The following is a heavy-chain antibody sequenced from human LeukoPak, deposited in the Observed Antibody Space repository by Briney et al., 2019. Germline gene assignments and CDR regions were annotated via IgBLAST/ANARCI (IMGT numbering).Heavy chain of an antibody. Sequence: GGSLRLSCAASGFTFSSYDMYWVRQAPGKGLEWVAVISYDGNNKYYADSVKGRFTISRDDSKNALSLQMNSLRAEDTAVYYCARGAPERISSSTNYYFDYWGQGTLVTVSS. J-gene: IGHJ4*02. CDR1: GFTFSSYD. D-gene: IGHD6-6*01. CDR3: ARGAPERISSSTNYYFDY. V-gene: IGHV3-30-3*01. CDR2: ISYDGNNK.